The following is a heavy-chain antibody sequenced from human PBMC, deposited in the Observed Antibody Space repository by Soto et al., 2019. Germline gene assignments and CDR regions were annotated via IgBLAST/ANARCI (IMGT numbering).Heavy chain of an antibody. CDR3: ARELNTESSAYYSFAF. CDR2: VSTNDDRT. D-gene: IGHD3-22*01. Sequence: QVQMVQSGPEVKMPGASVKVSCKTSGYTFTAYGLAWLRQAPGQRPEWMGWVSTNDDRTNYARKFEGRVTMTTDRSTTTSSMEPRSPGTDDTAVYYCARELNTESSAYYSFAFWRQGTLVTVSS. CDR1: GYTFTAYG. V-gene: IGHV1-18*01. J-gene: IGHJ4*02.